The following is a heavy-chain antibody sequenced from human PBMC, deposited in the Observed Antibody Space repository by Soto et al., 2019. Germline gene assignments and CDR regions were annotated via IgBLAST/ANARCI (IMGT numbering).Heavy chain of an antibody. J-gene: IGHJ5*02. CDR3: VRDGTKTLRDWFDP. CDR2: IYATGTT. D-gene: IGHD1-1*01. CDR1: GASISGFY. Sequence: SETLSLTXTVSGASISGFYWSWIRKSAGKGLEWIGRIYATGTTDYNPSLKSRVMMSVDTSKKQFSLKLRSVTAADTAVYYCVRDGTKTLRDWFDPWGQGISVTVS. V-gene: IGHV4-4*07.